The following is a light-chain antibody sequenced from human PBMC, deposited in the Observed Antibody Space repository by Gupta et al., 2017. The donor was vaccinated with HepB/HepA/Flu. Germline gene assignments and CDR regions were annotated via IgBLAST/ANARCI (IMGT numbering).Light chain of an antibody. CDR3: AVWDDTLNGPV. CDR2: SNT. J-gene: IGLJ2*01. CDR1: SSNIGTNT. Sequence: QSVLTHPPSASGTPGQRATISCSGSSSNIGTNTVNWYQQLPGTAPKVLIYSNTQRPSGVPDRFSGSKSGTSASLAISGLQSEDEADYYCAVWDDTLNGPVFGGGTKLTVL. V-gene: IGLV1-44*01.